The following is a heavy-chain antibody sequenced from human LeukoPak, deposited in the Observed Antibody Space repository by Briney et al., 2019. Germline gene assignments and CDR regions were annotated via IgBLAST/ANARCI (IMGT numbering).Heavy chain of an antibody. CDR2: IIPIFGTA. Sequence: GASVKVSCKASGGTFSSYAISWVRQAPGQGLEWMGGIIPIFGTANYAQKSQGRVTITTDESTSTAYMELSSLRSEDTAVYYCARSAFQAEVDYYYMDVWGKGTTVTVSS. CDR1: GGTFSSYA. D-gene: IGHD1-14*01. V-gene: IGHV1-69*05. CDR3: ARSAFQAEVDYYYMDV. J-gene: IGHJ6*03.